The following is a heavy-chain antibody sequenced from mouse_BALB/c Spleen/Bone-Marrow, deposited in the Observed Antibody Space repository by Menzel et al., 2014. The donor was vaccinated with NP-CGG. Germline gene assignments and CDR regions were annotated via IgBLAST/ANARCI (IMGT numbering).Heavy chain of an antibody. Sequence: QVQLKESGAELVRPGSSVKISCKASGYAFSTYWMNWVKQRPGQGLEWIGQIYPGDGDTNYYEKFKGKATLTADKSSSTASIQLSSLTSEDSAVYFCARVGFSFDYWGQGTTLTVSS. D-gene: IGHD3-1*01. CDR1: GYAFSTYW. CDR2: IYPGDGDT. V-gene: IGHV1-80*01. J-gene: IGHJ2*01. CDR3: ARVGFSFDY.